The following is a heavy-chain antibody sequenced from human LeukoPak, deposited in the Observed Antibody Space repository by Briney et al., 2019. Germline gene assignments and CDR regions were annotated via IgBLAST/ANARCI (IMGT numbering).Heavy chain of an antibody. J-gene: IGHJ6*02. D-gene: IGHD6-13*01. Sequence: PGGSLRLSCAASGFTVSSNYMSWVRQAPGKGLEWVSVIYSGGSTYYADSVKGRFTISRDNSKNTLYLQVNSLRAEDTAVYYCARERKRSIAAAGYYYYGMDVWGQGTTVTVSS. CDR3: ARERKRSIAAAGYYYYGMDV. CDR1: GFTVSSNY. V-gene: IGHV3-53*01. CDR2: IYSGGST.